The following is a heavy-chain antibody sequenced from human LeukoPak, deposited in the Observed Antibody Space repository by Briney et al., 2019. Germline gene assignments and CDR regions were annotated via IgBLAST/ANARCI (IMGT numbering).Heavy chain of an antibody. D-gene: IGHD3-22*01. CDR2: IWYDGSNK. V-gene: IGHV3-33*06. Sequence: PGRSLRLSCAASGFTFSSYGMHWVRQAPGKGLEWVAVIWYDGSNKYYADSVKGRFTISRDNSKNTLYLQMNSLRAEDTAVYYCAKIADYYDSSGYYKRTYFDYWGQGTLVTVSS. CDR3: AKIADYYDSSGYYKRTYFDY. J-gene: IGHJ4*02. CDR1: GFTFSSYG.